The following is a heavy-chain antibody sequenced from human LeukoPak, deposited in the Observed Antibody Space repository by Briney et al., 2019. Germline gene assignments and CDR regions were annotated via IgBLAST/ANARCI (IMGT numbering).Heavy chain of an antibody. CDR1: GFTFSSHG. CDR3: AKRGPGSPESGKYYFDY. V-gene: IGHV3-23*01. Sequence: GGSLRLSCAASGFTFSSHGMNWVRQAPGRGLEWVSAISGSAARTFYADSVKGRFTISRDNSKNTLSLQMNSLRAEDTAVYYCAKRGPGSPESGKYYFDYWGQGTLVTVSS. CDR2: ISGSAART. J-gene: IGHJ4*02. D-gene: IGHD3-10*01.